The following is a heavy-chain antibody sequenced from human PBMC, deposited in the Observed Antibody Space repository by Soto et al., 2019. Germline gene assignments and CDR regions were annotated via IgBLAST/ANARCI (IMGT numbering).Heavy chain of an antibody. J-gene: IGHJ5*02. CDR1: GITYTTYA. CDR3: ARPISGYVS. D-gene: IGHD5-12*01. V-gene: IGHV1-3*04. Sequence: QVQLVQSGAEVKKPGASVKVACKASGITYTTYALHWVRQAPGQGLEWMAWINTGNGNTRYSQKFQGIVTLTTDTSASPASMDVSSLTSQDTAVYYCARPISGYVSWRQGPLITVYS. CDR2: INTGNGNT.